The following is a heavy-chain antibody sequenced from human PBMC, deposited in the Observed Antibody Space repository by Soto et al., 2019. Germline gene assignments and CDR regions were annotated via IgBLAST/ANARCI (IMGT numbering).Heavy chain of an antibody. J-gene: IGHJ6*02. CDR1: GYTFTSYD. Sequence: GSSGKVSSKASGYTFTSYDINWVRQAPGQGIEWMGWMNPNSGNTGYAQKFQGRVTMTRNTSISTAYMELSSLRSEDTAVYYCARRGYSSSWYYYYYYGMDVWGQGTTVTVSS. D-gene: IGHD6-13*01. CDR2: MNPNSGNT. CDR3: ARRGYSSSWYYYYYYGMDV. V-gene: IGHV1-8*01.